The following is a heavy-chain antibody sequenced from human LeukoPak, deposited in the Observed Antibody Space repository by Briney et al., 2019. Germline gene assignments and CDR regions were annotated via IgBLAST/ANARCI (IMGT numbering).Heavy chain of an antibody. CDR3: ARFRNGSYRLDY. CDR1: GGCIRSEY. V-gene: IGHV4-59*01. D-gene: IGHD1-26*01. CDR2: IYYSGST. J-gene: IGHJ4*02. Sequence: PSETLAGTCNVGGGCIRSEYWSWIRQPPGKGLEWIGYIYYSGSTNYNPSLKSRVTISVDTSKNQFSLKLSSVTAADTAVYYCARFRNGSYRLDYWGQGTLVTVSS.